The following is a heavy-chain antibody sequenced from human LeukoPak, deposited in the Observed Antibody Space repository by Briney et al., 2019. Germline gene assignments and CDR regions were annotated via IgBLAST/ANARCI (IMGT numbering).Heavy chain of an antibody. D-gene: IGHD1-26*01. CDR3: ARQVQWELLANFDY. Sequence: SETLSLTCTVSGGSISSSSYYWGWIRQPPGKGLEWIGSIYYSGSTYYNPSLKSRVTISVDTSKNQFSLKLSSVTAADTAVYYCARQVQWELLANFDYWGQGTLVTVSS. CDR1: GGSISSSSYY. CDR2: IYYSGST. J-gene: IGHJ4*02. V-gene: IGHV4-39*01.